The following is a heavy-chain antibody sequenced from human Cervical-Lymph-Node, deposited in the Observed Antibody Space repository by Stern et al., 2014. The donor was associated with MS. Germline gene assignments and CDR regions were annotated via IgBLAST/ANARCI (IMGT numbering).Heavy chain of an antibody. J-gene: IGHJ6*02. CDR1: GFTFSDYG. D-gene: IGHD3-10*01. CDR3: ARDRGLTHYFYGMDV. V-gene: IGHV3-30*03. CDR2: ATYDGSDQ. Sequence: VQLVESGGGVVQPGKSLRLSCAASGFTFSDYGMHWVRQAPGKGLEWVALATYDGSDQYYADSVKGRFTVYRDNSKNTVLLQMNGLRPEDTAVYFCARDRGLTHYFYGMDVWGQGTTVTVSS.